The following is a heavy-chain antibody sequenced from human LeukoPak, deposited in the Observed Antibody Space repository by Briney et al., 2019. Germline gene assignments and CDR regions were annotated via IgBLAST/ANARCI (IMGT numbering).Heavy chain of an antibody. CDR2: ISYDGSNK. D-gene: IGHD6-25*01. CDR1: GFTFSSYG. J-gene: IGHJ4*02. Sequence: GGSLRLSCVASGFTFSSYGMHWVRQAPGKGLEWVAVISYDGSNKYYADSVKGRFTISRDNSKNTLYLQMNSLRAEDTAVYYCAGSPEDFDYWGQGTLVTVSS. V-gene: IGHV3-30*03. CDR3: AGSPEDFDY.